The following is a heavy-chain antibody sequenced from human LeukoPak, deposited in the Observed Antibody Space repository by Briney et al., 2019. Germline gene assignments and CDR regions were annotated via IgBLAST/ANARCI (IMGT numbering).Heavy chain of an antibody. Sequence: SETLSLTCTASGGSISGSYWTWIRQPPGKGLEWIGQIYYKGNADYNPSLKSRVTLSVDTSKNQFSLKLTAMNAADTAVYYCAKFGVDYDMIVWGQGTTVTVS. V-gene: IGHV4-59*01. D-gene: IGHD3-16*01. J-gene: IGHJ6*02. CDR1: GGSISGSY. CDR2: IYYKGNA. CDR3: AKFGVDYDMIV.